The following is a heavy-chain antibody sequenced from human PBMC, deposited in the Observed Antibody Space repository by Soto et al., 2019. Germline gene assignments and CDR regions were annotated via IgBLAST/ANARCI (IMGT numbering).Heavy chain of an antibody. J-gene: IGHJ5*02. CDR1: GFTFSSYS. V-gene: IGHV3-48*02. CDR2: ISSSSSTI. D-gene: IGHD6-19*01. CDR3: ARDPYSSGWYPTGGWFDP. Sequence: GGSLRLSCAASGFTFSSYSMSWVRQAPGKGLEWVSYISSSSSTIYYADSVKGRFTISRDNAKNSLYLQMNSLRDEDTAVYYCARDPYSSGWYPTGGWFDPWGQGTLVTVSS.